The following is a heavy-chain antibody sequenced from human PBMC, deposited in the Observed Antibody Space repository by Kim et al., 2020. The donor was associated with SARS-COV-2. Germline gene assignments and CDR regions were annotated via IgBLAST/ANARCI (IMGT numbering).Heavy chain of an antibody. CDR2: IYYSGST. CDR1: GGSISSGGYY. Sequence: SETLSLTCTVSGGSISSGGYYWSWIRQHPGKGLEWIGYIYYSGSTYYNPSLKSRVTISVDTSKNQFSLKLSSVTAADTAVYYCARGITMVRGVHGRASWFDPWGQGTLVTVSS. V-gene: IGHV4-31*03. J-gene: IGHJ5*02. CDR3: ARGITMVRGVHGRASWFDP. D-gene: IGHD3-10*01.